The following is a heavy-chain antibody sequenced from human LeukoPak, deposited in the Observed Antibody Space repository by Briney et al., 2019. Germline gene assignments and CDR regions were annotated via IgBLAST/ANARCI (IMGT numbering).Heavy chain of an antibody. J-gene: IGHJ5*02. CDR2: IYYSGST. V-gene: IGHV4-59*08. CDR1: GGSISSYY. Sequence: SETLSPTCTVSGGSISSYYWSWIRQPPGKGLEWIGYIYYSGSTNYNPSLKSRVTISVDTSKNQFSLKLSSVTAADTAAYYCARHEFNWFDPWGQGTLVTVSS. CDR3: ARHEFNWFDP.